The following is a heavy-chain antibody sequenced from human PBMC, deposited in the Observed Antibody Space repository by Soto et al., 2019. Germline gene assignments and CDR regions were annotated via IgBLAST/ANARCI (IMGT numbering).Heavy chain of an antibody. V-gene: IGHV3-23*01. CDR3: AKAPPPERGRYYYYYMDV. CDR2: ISGSGGST. CDR1: GFTFSSYA. J-gene: IGHJ6*03. D-gene: IGHD3-10*01. Sequence: GGSLRLSCAASGFTFSSYAMSWVRQAPGKGLEWVSAISGSGGSTYYADSVKGRFTISRDNSKNTLYLQMNSLRAEDTAVYYCAKAPPPERGRYYYYYMDVWGKGTTVTVSS.